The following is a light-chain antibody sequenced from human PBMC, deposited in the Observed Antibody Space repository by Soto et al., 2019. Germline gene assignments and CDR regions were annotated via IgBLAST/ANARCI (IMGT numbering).Light chain of an antibody. CDR2: DDN. V-gene: IGLV1-51*01. J-gene: IGLJ1*01. CDR1: SSNIGGNS. CDR3: GSWDSSLSAYV. Sequence: HSALAQPPSGSAAPGQKVSISCSGSSSNIGGNSVSWYQQLPGTAPKLLIYDDNKRPSGIPDRFSGSKSGTSATLGITGFQTGDEADYYCGSWDSSLSAYVFGTGTKVTVL.